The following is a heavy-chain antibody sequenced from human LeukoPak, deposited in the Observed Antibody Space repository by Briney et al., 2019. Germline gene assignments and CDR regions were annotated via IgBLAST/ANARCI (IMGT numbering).Heavy chain of an antibody. J-gene: IGHJ4*02. CDR3: ARGQGILTGYFRD. Sequence: SETLSLTCTVSGDSISSYYWSWIRQPPGKGLEWIGYIYYSGSTNYNSSLKSRVTISVDTSKNQFSLKLSSVTAADTAVYYCARGQGILTGYFRDWGQGTLVTVSS. CDR1: GDSISSYY. D-gene: IGHD3-9*01. CDR2: IYYSGST. V-gene: IGHV4-59*12.